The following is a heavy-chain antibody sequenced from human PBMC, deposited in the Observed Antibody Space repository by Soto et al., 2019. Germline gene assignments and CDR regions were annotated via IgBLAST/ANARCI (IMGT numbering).Heavy chain of an antibody. CDR1: GFTFSNAW. CDR3: TTGMTTSLFDY. J-gene: IGHJ4*02. CDR2: IKSKTDGGTT. Sequence: GGALRLSCAASGFTFSNAWMSWVRQAPGKGLEWVGRIKSKTDGGTTDYAAPVKGRFTISRDDSKNTLYLQMNSLKTEDTVVYYCTTGMTTSLFDYWGQGTLVTVSS. D-gene: IGHD4-17*01. V-gene: IGHV3-15*01.